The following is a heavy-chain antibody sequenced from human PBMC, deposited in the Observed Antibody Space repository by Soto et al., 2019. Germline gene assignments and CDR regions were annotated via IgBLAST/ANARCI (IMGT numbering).Heavy chain of an antibody. CDR1: GYTFTSYD. J-gene: IGHJ6*02. Sequence: ASVKVSCEASGYTFTSYDMNWVRQATGRGLEWMGWMNPNSGNTGYAQKFQGRVTMTRNTSISTAYMELSSLRSEDTAVYYCAREYYYGSGGGSYYYYYGMDVWGQGTTVTVSS. CDR3: AREYYYGSGGGSYYYYYGMDV. CDR2: MNPNSGNT. V-gene: IGHV1-8*01. D-gene: IGHD3-10*01.